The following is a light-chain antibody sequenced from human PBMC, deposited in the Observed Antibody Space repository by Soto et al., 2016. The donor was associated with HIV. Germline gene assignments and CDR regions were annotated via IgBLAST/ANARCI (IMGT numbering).Light chain of an antibody. Sequence: SSELTQDPAVSVALGQTVRITCQGDSLRTYYASWYQQKPGQAPVLVIYGKNNRPSGIPDRFSGSSSGNTTSLIITGAQAEDEADYYCNSRDSSGKHYVFGTGTEVTVL. CDR2: GKN. CDR3: NSRDSSGKHYV. V-gene: IGLV3-19*01. J-gene: IGLJ1*01. CDR1: SLRTYY.